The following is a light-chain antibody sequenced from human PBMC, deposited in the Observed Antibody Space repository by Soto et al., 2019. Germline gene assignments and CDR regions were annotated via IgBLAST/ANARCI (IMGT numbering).Light chain of an antibody. Sequence: QSVLTQPASVSGSPGQSITISCTGTSSDVGSYNYVSWYQQHPGKAPKLMIYEVSKRPSGVPDRFSGSKSGNTASLTISGLQAADEADYYCSLYTSENAYVFGTGAKVIVL. J-gene: IGLJ1*01. V-gene: IGLV2-14*01. CDR2: EVS. CDR3: SLYTSENAYV. CDR1: SSDVGSYNY.